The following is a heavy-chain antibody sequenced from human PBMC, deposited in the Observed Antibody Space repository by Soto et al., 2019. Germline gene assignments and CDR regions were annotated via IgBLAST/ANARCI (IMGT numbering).Heavy chain of an antibody. CDR1: GFSLSTSGVG. Sequence: QITLKESGPTLVKPTQTLTLTCTFSGFSLSTSGVGVGWICQPPGKALEWLALIYWDDDKRYSPSLKSRLTITKDTSKNQVVLTMTNMDPVDTATYYCAHRRTIFGVATMRGGWFDPWGQGTLVTVSS. J-gene: IGHJ5*02. CDR3: AHRRTIFGVATMRGGWFDP. CDR2: IYWDDDK. D-gene: IGHD3-3*01. V-gene: IGHV2-5*02.